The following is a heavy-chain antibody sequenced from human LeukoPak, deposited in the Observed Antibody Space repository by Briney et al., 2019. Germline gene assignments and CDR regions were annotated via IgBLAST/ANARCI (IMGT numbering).Heavy chain of an antibody. D-gene: IGHD3-16*01. J-gene: IGHJ5*02. V-gene: IGHV3-21*01. CDR1: EFTFISKT. CDR2: ISSSSSYI. CDR3: ARDFRVGWWGT. Sequence: GGSLKPSVPASEFTFISKTINWFRQAPGKGLDGVSSISSSSSYIYYADSVKGRFTISRDNAKNSLYLQMNSLRAEDTAVYYCARDFRVGWWGTWGQGTLVTVSS.